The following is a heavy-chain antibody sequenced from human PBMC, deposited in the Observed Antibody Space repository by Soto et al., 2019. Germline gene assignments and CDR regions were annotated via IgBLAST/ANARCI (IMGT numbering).Heavy chain of an antibody. D-gene: IGHD3-3*01. CDR2: ISYDGSNK. Sequence: QPGGSLRLSCAASGFTFSSYAMHWVRQAPGKGLEWVAVISYDGSNKYYADPVKGRFTISRDNSKNTLYLQMNSLRAEDTAVYYCARDGVGDFWSGYWPRYYFDYWGQGTLVTVSS. J-gene: IGHJ4*02. V-gene: IGHV3-30-3*01. CDR1: GFTFSSYA. CDR3: ARDGVGDFWSGYWPRYYFDY.